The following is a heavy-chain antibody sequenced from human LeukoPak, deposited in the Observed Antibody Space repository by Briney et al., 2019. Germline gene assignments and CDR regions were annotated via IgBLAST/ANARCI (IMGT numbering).Heavy chain of an antibody. J-gene: IGHJ4*02. V-gene: IGHV1-18*01. CDR3: ARSQGLYHRNFDY. CDR1: GYSFSIYG. D-gene: IGHD2-2*01. Sequence: ASVKVSCKASGYSFSIYGITWARQAPGQGLEYLGWISASDGTTNYARKVQDRVTMTTDTSTSTAYLELRSLRSEDTAVYYCARSQGLYHRNFDYWGQGTLVTVSS. CDR2: ISASDGTT.